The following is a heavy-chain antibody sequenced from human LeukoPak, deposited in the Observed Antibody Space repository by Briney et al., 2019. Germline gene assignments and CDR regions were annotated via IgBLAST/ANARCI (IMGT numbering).Heavy chain of an antibody. D-gene: IGHD3-3*01. CDR1: GGSFSGYY. Sequence: SETLSLTCAVYGGSFSGYYWSWIRQPAGKGLEWIGRIYTSGSTNYNPSLKSRVTMSVDTSKNQFSLKLSSVTAADTAVYYCAREGTKGHYDFWSGYLGFDYFDYWGQGTLVTVSS. CDR2: IYTSGST. CDR3: AREGTKGHYDFWSGYLGFDYFDY. J-gene: IGHJ4*02. V-gene: IGHV4-4*07.